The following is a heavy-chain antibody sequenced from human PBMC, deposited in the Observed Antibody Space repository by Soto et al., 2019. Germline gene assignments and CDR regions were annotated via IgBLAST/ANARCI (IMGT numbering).Heavy chain of an antibody. J-gene: IGHJ4*02. V-gene: IGHV1-69*01. Sequence: VQLMQSGAEVKQPGSSVKVSCKASGGTFSSHSINWVRQAPGQGLEWMGGIITLFGTANYAQNFQGRVTITADQSTSTAYMERNSLRSDETAVYYCAREVGYGDFSAALLDWGQGTLVTVSS. D-gene: IGHD4-17*01. CDR3: AREVGYGDFSAALLD. CDR1: GGTFSSHS. CDR2: IITLFGTA.